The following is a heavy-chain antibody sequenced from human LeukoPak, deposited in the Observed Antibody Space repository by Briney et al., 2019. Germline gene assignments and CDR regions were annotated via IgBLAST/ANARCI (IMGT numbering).Heavy chain of an antibody. CDR1: GGSLTSYY. CDR2: IYYSGST. J-gene: IGHJ4*02. D-gene: IGHD3-10*01. V-gene: IGHV4-59*08. Sequence: SETLSLTCTVSGGSLTSYYWSWIRQPPGKGLEWIGYIYYSGSTNYNPSLKSRVTISVDTSKNQSSLKLSSVTAADTAVYYCARHRGLGFDYWGQGTLVTVSS. CDR3: ARHRGLGFDY.